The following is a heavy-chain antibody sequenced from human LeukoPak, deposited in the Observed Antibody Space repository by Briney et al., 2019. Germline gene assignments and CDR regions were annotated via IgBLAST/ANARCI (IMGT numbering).Heavy chain of an antibody. V-gene: IGHV1-8*01. CDR1: GYTFTSYD. D-gene: IGHD6-13*01. J-gene: IGHJ4*02. CDR3: AGGRSSSWFALSAGFDY. CDR2: MNPNSGNT. Sequence: ASVKVSCKASGYTFTSYDINWVRQATGQGLEWMGWMNPNSGNTGYAQKFQGRVTMTRNTSISTAYMELSSLRSEDTAVYYCAGGRSSSWFALSAGFDYWGQGTLVTVSS.